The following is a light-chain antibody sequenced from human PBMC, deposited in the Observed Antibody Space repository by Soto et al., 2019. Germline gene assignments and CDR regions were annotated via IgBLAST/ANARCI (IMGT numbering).Light chain of an antibody. Sequence: EVVMTQSPATLSVSPGERAALSCRASQSVGSNLAWYQQKPGQAPRLLIYGASTRATGIPARFSGSGSGTEFTLTISSLQSEDFAVYYCQQYDNWPPITFGQGTRLEIK. CDR1: QSVGSN. J-gene: IGKJ5*01. V-gene: IGKV3-15*01. CDR3: QQYDNWPPIT. CDR2: GAS.